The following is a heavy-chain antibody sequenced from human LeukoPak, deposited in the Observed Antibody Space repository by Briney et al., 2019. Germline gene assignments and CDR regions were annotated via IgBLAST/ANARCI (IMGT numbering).Heavy chain of an antibody. CDR2: INPSGGDT. J-gene: IGHJ3*02. Sequence: ASAKVSCKASGYTFSGCDIHWVRQAPGQGLEWMGIINPSGGDTNYAQKFQGRVTITTDESTSTAYMELSSLRSEDTAVYYCARGITGTTIGAFDIWGQGTMVTVSS. CDR3: ARGITGTTIGAFDI. V-gene: IGHV1-46*01. D-gene: IGHD1-7*01. CDR1: GYTFSGCD.